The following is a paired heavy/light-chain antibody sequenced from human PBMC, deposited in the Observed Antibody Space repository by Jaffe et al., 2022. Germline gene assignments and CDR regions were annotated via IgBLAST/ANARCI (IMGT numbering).Light chain of an antibody. CDR2: EVS. CDR1: SSDVGGYNY. Sequence: QSALTQPASVSGSPGQSITISCTGSSSDVGGYNYVSWYQQHPGKAPKLMIYEVSGRPSGVSDRFSGSKSGNTASLTISGLQAEDEADYYCRSYTSSSTYVFGTGTKVTVL. J-gene: IGLJ1*01. CDR3: RSYTSSSTYV. V-gene: IGLV2-14*01.
Heavy chain of an antibody. D-gene: IGHD2-15*01. V-gene: IGHV3-64*01. CDR3: ARDLVGGAVDY. CDR1: GFTFSNYA. CDR2: ISTDGGIT. J-gene: IGHJ4*02. Sequence: EVQLVESGGGLVQPGGSLRLSCAASGFTFSNYAMHWVRQAPGKGLEYVSIISTDGGITHYANSMKGRFTISRDNSKNTLYLQMGSLRAEDTAVYYCARDLVGGAVDYWGQGTLVTVSS.